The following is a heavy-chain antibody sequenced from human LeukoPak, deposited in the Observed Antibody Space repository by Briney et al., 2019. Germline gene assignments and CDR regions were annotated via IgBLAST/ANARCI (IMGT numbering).Heavy chain of an antibody. Sequence: SETLSLTCTVSGGSISSYYWSWIRQPPGKGLEWIGYIYYSGSTNYNPSLKSRVTISVDTSKNQFSLKLSSVTAADTAVCYCARGKRGYKYGTDYFDYWGQGTLVTVSS. V-gene: IGHV4-59*12. CDR1: GGSISSYY. J-gene: IGHJ4*02. CDR2: IYYSGST. CDR3: ARGKRGYKYGTDYFDY. D-gene: IGHD5-18*01.